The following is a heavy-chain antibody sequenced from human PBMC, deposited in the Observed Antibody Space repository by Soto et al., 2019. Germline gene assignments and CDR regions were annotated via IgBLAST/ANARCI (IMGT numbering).Heavy chain of an antibody. CDR1: GFIFSTYG. CDR3: AKGLLLTTITTVGD. CDR2: ISYDGNNK. V-gene: IGHV3-30*18. Sequence: QVQLVESGGGVVQPGRSLRLSCAASGFIFSTYGMHSVRQAPGKGLEWLSVISYDGNNKYYADSVKGRFTISRDNSNNTLWQQMDRLRTEDTAVYYCAKGLLLTTITTVGDWGQGTLVTVSS. D-gene: IGHD4-17*01. J-gene: IGHJ4*02.